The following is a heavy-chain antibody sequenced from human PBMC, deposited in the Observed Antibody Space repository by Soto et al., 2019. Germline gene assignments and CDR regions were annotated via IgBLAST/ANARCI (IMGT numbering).Heavy chain of an antibody. V-gene: IGHV1-69*02. CDR1: GDTFNFYT. Sequence: QVQLVQSGAEVKTPGSSVKVSCTASGDTFNFYTLSWVRQAPGQGLEWMGRIIPMLGMSNYAQKFQGRVTMLADKSTSTVYMGLSSLRSEDTALYYCATNYGSGSAHFDNWGQGTLVTVSS. CDR2: IIPMLGMS. J-gene: IGHJ4*02. D-gene: IGHD3-10*01. CDR3: ATNYGSGSAHFDN.